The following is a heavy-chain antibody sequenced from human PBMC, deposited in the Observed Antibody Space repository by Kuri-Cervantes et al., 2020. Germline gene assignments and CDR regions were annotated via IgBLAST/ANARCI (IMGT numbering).Heavy chain of an antibody. V-gene: IGHV4-31*03. Sequence: LRLSCTVSGGSISSGGYYWSWIRQHPGKGLEWIGYIYYSGSTYYNPSLKSRVTISVDTSKNQFSLKLSSVTAADTAVYYCARDLSQLWPSKVYYYGMDVWGQGTTVTVSS. D-gene: IGHD5-18*01. CDR1: GGSISSGGYY. CDR3: ARDLSQLWPSKVYYYGMDV. J-gene: IGHJ6*02. CDR2: IYYSGST.